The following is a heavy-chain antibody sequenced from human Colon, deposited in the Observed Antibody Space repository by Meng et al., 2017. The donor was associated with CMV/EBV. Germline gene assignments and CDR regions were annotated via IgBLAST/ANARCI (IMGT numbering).Heavy chain of an antibody. CDR1: GYTFTGYY. CDR3: ARVVCSSTSCYWGYYYYGMDV. Sequence: ASVKVSCKASGYTFTGYYMHWVQQAPGQGLEWMGWINPNSGGTNYAQKFQGRVTMTRDTSISTAYMELSRLRSDDTAVYYCARVVCSSTSCYWGYYYYGMDVWGQGTTVTVSS. V-gene: IGHV1-2*02. CDR2: INPNSGGT. D-gene: IGHD2-2*01. J-gene: IGHJ6*02.